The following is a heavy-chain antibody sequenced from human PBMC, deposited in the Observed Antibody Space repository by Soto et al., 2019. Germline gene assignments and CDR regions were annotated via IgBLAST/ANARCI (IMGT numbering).Heavy chain of an antibody. D-gene: IGHD2-8*02. J-gene: IGHJ4*02. CDR1: GASITGTSY. CDR3: ARGMTPPGAPAWYYSDS. CDR2: FSLSGTT. V-gene: IGHV4-4*07. Sequence: SETLSLTCTVSGASITGTSYWSWIRQPAGKGLEWIGRFSLSGTTNYNPSLRSRVTMSADVSKNQFSLRLTSVTAADTALYYCARGMTPPGAPAWYYSDSWGQGTLVTVSS.